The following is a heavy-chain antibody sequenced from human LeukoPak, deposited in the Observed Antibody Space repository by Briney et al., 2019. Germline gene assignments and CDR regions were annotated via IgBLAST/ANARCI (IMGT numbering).Heavy chain of an antibody. Sequence: ASVKVSCKASGYTFTYYDINWVRQANGQGLEWMGWMNPNSGDTNYGQRFQGRVTMTRDTAISTAYMELRSLRSDDTAVYYCARVPPMVRGVDYWGQGTLVTVSS. V-gene: IGHV1-8*01. CDR1: GYTFTYYD. D-gene: IGHD3-10*01. J-gene: IGHJ4*02. CDR3: ARVPPMVRGVDY. CDR2: MNPNSGDT.